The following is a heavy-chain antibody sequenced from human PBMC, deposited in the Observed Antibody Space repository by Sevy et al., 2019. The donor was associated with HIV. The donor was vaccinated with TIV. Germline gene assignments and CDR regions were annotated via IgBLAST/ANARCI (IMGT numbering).Heavy chain of an antibody. CDR1: GFSFTNAW. J-gene: IGHJ1*01. Sequence: GGSLRLSCAASGFSFTNAWMRWVRQAPGEGREGVARIKGNNEGGTADYAAPVGGRFTISRDDSKNTLFLQLSSLKIEDTAVYYCTTDAGMTPWYALQHWGRGTLVTVSS. V-gene: IGHV3-15*01. CDR3: TTDAGMTPWYALQH. D-gene: IGHD1-20*01. CDR2: IKGNNEGGTA.